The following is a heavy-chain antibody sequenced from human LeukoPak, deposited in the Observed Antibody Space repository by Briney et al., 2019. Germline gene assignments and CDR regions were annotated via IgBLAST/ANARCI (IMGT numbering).Heavy chain of an antibody. V-gene: IGHV3-21*04. J-gene: IGHJ4*02. CDR1: GFTFSSYS. Sequence: SGGSLRLSCAASGFTFSSYSMNWVRQAPGKGLEWVSSISSSSSYIYYADSVKGRFTISRDSAKNSLYLQIYSLRDEDTAVYYCARYYFGSGNYRTFDRWGQGTLVTVSS. D-gene: IGHD3-10*01. CDR3: ARYYFGSGNYRTFDR. CDR2: ISSSSSYI.